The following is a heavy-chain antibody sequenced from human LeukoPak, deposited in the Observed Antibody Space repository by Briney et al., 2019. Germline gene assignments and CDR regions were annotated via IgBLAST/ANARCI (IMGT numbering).Heavy chain of an antibody. CDR1: GDSLSSFY. CDR3: AREWTGFAEFDS. Sequence: PSETLSLTCTVSGDSLSSFYWSWIRQPAGKGLEWIGRIFPGGNSNYNPSLNSRVTVSVDTAKNQFSLRLSSVTAADTAVYFCAREWTGFAEFDSWGQGTLVTVSS. CDR2: IFPGGNS. D-gene: IGHD3/OR15-3a*01. V-gene: IGHV4-4*07. J-gene: IGHJ4*02.